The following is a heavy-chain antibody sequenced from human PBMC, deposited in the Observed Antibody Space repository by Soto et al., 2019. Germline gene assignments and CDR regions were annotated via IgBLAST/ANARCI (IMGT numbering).Heavy chain of an antibody. J-gene: IGHJ4*02. D-gene: IGHD3-16*02. CDR3: AKDTRLRLGDLAFDAFDS. CDR2: ISGSGGTK. V-gene: IGHV3-23*01. Sequence: EVQLLESGGGLVQPGGSLRLSCAASGFIFSSYGMSWVRQAPGKGPAWVSGISGSGGTKYYADSVKGRFTISRDNSKNILYVQMNSLRAEDTAIYYCAKDTRLRLGDLAFDAFDSWGQGTLVTVSS. CDR1: GFIFSSYG.